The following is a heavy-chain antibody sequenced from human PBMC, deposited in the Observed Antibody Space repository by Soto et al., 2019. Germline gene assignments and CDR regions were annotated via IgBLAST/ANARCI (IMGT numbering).Heavy chain of an antibody. CDR1: GFTFSDYA. D-gene: IGHD6-19*01. CDR2: VSHDGRNT. V-gene: IGHV3-30*18. Sequence: VQLVESGGGVVQPGRSLRLSCAASGFTFSDYAMHWVRQAPGKGLEWVAVVSHDGRNTHYADSVKGRFTISRDSSKNTVSLEIPSLRAEDTAVYYCAKGGRQWLVTSAFNYWGQGALVTVSS. J-gene: IGHJ4*02. CDR3: AKGGRQWLVTSAFNY.